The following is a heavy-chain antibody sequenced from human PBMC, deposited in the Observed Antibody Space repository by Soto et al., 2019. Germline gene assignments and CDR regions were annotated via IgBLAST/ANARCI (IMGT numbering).Heavy chain of an antibody. Sequence: PGASLKISCKVSGRTFINHRIAWVRQMPGKGLEWMGIIYPGDSGARYSPSFAGQVTISVDKSITTAYLHWSSLEASDSAVYYCARQGDRAATPADAFDIWGQGTLVTVSS. D-gene: IGHD2-15*01. V-gene: IGHV5-51*01. CDR3: ARQGDRAATPADAFDI. J-gene: IGHJ3*02. CDR1: GRTFINHR. CDR2: IYPGDSGA.